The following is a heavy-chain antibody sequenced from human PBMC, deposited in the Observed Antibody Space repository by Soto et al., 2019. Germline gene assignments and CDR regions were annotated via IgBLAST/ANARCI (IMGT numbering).Heavy chain of an antibody. CDR3: ARVGENWNYFDY. CDR1: GGSISSGDYY. CDR2: IYYSGST. J-gene: IGHJ4*02. D-gene: IGHD1-1*01. Sequence: PSETLSLTCTVSGGSISSGDYYWSWIRQPPGKGLEWIGYIYYSGSTYYNPSLKSRVTISVDTSKNQFSLKLSSVTAADTAVYYCARVGENWNYFDYWGQGTLVTVSS. V-gene: IGHV4-30-4*01.